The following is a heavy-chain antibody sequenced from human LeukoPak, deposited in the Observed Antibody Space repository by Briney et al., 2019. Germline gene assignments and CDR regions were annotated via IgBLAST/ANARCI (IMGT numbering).Heavy chain of an antibody. CDR1: GFSFSSYW. CDR3: ARVDSWWLQLHYYYGMDV. V-gene: IGHV3-30*03. CDR2: ISYDGSNK. J-gene: IGHJ6*02. D-gene: IGHD5-24*01. Sequence: GGSLRLSCVVSGFSFSSYWMSWVRQAPGKGLEWVAVISYDGSNKYYADSVKGRFTISRDNSKNTLYLQMNSLRAEDTAVYYCARVDSWWLQLHYYYGMDVWGQGTTVTVSS.